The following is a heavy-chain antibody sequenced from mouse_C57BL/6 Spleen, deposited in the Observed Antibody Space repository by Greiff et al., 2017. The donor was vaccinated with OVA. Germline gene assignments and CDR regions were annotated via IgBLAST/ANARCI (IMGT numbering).Heavy chain of an antibody. J-gene: IGHJ4*01. CDR3: ARYDYEDYYAMDY. CDR2: LYWDDDK. CDR1: GFSLSTSGMG. Sequence: QVTLKVSGPGLLQSSQTLSLTCSFSGFSLSTSGMGVSWLRQPSGQGLEWLAHLYWDDDKRYNPSLKSLITISKDTSRNQVFLKITRVDTADTATYYCARYDYEDYYAMDYWGQGTSVTVSA. V-gene: IGHV8-12*01. D-gene: IGHD2-4*01.